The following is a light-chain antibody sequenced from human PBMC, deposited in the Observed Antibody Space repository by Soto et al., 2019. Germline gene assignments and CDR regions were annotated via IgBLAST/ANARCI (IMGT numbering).Light chain of an antibody. CDR2: KAS. CDR1: QSTSSW. J-gene: IGKJ1*01. Sequence: DTPVTLSPSTLSASVGDRDNFPCRASQSTSSWLAWYQQKPGKAPKLLIYKASSLESGVPSRFSGSGSGTEFTLTISCLQPDDIPTYYCLPYFSYWRFGHVAKVAI. V-gene: IGKV1-5*03. CDR3: LPYFSYWR.